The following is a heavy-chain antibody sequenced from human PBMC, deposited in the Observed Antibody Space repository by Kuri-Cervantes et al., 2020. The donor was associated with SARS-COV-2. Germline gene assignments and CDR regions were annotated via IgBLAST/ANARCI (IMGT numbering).Heavy chain of an antibody. CDR1: GFTFSSYS. CDR3: TRYNDYVWGSYRPPFDY. V-gene: IGHV3-49*04. D-gene: IGHD3-16*02. J-gene: IGHJ4*02. Sequence: GESLKISCTASGFTFSSYSMSWVRQAPGKGLEWVGFIRSKAYGGTTEYAASVKGRFTISRDDSKSIAYLQMNSLKTEDTAVYYCTRYNDYVWGSYRPPFDYWGQGTLVTVSS. CDR2: IRSKAYGGTT.